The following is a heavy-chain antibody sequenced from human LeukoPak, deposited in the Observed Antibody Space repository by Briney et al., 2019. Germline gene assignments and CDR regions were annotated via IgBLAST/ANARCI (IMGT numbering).Heavy chain of an antibody. CDR2: MNPNSGNT. Sequence: GASVTVSCKASGYTFTSYDINWVRQATGQGLEWMGWMNPNSGNTGYAQKFQGRVTMTRNTSISTAYMELSSLRSEGTAVYYCASALGYSYGSSYMDVWGKGTTVTVSS. J-gene: IGHJ6*03. CDR1: GYTFTSYD. V-gene: IGHV1-8*01. CDR3: ASALGYSYGSSYMDV. D-gene: IGHD5-18*01.